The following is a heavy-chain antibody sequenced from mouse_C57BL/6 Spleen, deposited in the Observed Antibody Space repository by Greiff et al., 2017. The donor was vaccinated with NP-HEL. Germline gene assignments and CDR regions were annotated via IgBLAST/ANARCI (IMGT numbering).Heavy chain of an antibody. Sequence: VQLQQSGAELVKPGASVKMSCKASGYTFTSYWITWVKQRPGQGLEWIGDIYPGSGSTNYNEKFKSKATLTVDTSSSTAYMQLSSLTSEDSAFYYCVRESYCSHGGFAYWAQVTRVTVSA. CDR3: VRESYCSHGGFAY. D-gene: IGHD1-1*01. J-gene: IGHJ3*01. CDR2: IYPGSGST. V-gene: IGHV1-55*01. CDR1: GYTFTSYW.